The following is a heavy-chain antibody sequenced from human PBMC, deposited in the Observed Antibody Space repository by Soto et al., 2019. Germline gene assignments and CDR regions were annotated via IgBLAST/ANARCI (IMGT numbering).Heavy chain of an antibody. Sequence: HSETLSLTCAVASGSISGGDYSWNWIRQPPGKGLEWIGYIYHGGSTDYSPSLKSRVTISFDRSTNRISLKLNSVTAADTALYYCARGLRTHNYFDSWSPGTLVTVSS. V-gene: IGHV4-30-2*01. J-gene: IGHJ4*02. CDR3: ARGLRTHNYFDS. CDR2: IYHGGST. CDR1: SGSISGGDYS.